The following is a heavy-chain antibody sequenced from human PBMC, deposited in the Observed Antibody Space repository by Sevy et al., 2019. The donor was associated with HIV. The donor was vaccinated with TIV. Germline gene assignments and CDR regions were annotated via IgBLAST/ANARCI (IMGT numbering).Heavy chain of an antibody. Sequence: ASVKVSCKASGYTFTCYGISWVRQAPGQGLEWMGWISPYNGKTNYAQKLQGRVTMTTDTSTSTAYMEVRSLRSDDTAVYYCARGYNWNINFDYWGQGSLVTVSS. V-gene: IGHV1-18*01. CDR3: ARGYNWNINFDY. CDR2: ISPYNGKT. CDR1: GYTFTCYG. D-gene: IGHD1-1*01. J-gene: IGHJ4*02.